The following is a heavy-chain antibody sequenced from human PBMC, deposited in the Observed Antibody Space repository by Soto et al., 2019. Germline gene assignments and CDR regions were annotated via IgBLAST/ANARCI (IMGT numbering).Heavy chain of an antibody. V-gene: IGHV1-3*01. Sequence: ASVKVSCKASGYTFTSYAMHWVRQAPGQRLEWMGWINAGNGNTKYSQKFQGRVTITRDTSASTAYMELSSLRSEDTAVYYCASSSILTGYYRRARDDAFDIWGQGTMVTVSS. J-gene: IGHJ3*02. D-gene: IGHD3-9*01. CDR1: GYTFTSYA. CDR3: ASSSILTGYYRRARDDAFDI. CDR2: INAGNGNT.